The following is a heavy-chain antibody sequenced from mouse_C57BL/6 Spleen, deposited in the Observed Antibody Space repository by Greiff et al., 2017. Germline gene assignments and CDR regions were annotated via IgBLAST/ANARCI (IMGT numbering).Heavy chain of an antibody. V-gene: IGHV1-64*01. D-gene: IGHD1-1*01. CDR2: IHPNSGST. CDR3: ARYTTVVAPYYAMDD. CDR1: GYTFTSYW. Sequence: VQLQQPGGDLVKPGASVKLSCTASGYTFTSYWMHWVRQSPGQGLEWVGIIHPNSGSTHYNDKFKSKATITVDNASSTAYMQLSSLTSEDSAVYYSARYTTVVAPYYAMDDWGTGTSVTVSS. J-gene: IGHJ4*01.